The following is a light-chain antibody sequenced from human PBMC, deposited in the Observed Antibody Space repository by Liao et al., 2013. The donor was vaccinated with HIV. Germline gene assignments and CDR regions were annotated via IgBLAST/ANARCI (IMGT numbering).Light chain of an antibody. J-gene: IGLJ3*02. CDR1: IGSQS. V-gene: IGLV3-25*03. CDR2: KDS. CDR3: LSADSSGTWV. Sequence: SYVLTQPPSVSVAPGKTARITCGGNIGSQSVHWYQRRPGQAPVLVIYKDSERPSGIPERFSGSSSGTIVTLTISGVQAEDEADYYCLSADSSGTWVFGGGTKLTVL.